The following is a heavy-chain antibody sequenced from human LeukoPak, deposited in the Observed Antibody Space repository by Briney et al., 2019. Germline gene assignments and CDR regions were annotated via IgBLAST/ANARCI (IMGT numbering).Heavy chain of an antibody. D-gene: IGHD3-10*01. J-gene: IGHJ6*02. Sequence: GGSLRLSCAASGFTFSSYWMSWVRQAPGKGLEWVANIKQDGSEKYYVDSVKGRFTISRDNAKNSLYLQMNSLRAEDTAVYYCAKDSRGSGSRYYGMDVWGQGTTVTV. CDR2: IKQDGSEK. CDR3: AKDSRGSGSRYYGMDV. V-gene: IGHV3-7*01. CDR1: GFTFSSYW.